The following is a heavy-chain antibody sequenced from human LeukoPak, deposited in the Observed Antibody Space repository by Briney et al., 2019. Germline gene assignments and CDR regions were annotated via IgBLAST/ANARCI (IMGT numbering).Heavy chain of an antibody. Sequence: PGGSLRLSCAASGFTFSSYSMNWVRQAPGKGLEWVSYISSSSSTIYYADSVKGRFTISRDNAKNSLYLQMNSLRAEDTAVYYCARDPRSKWELPRDGPDYWGQGTLVTVSS. CDR2: ISSSSSTI. D-gene: IGHD1-26*01. CDR1: GFTFSSYS. J-gene: IGHJ4*02. V-gene: IGHV3-48*01. CDR3: ARDPRSKWELPRDGPDY.